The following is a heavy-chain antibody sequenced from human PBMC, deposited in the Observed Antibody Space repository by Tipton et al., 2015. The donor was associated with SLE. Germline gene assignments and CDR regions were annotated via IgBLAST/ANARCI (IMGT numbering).Heavy chain of an antibody. V-gene: IGHV3-30-3*01. CDR3: ARENYYGMDV. CDR2: ISYDGSNQ. J-gene: IGHJ6*02. CDR1: GFTFSRYA. Sequence: SLRLSCAASGFTFSRYALHWVRQAPGKGLEWVAVISYDGSNQYYADSVKGRFTISRDHFKNTLYLQLNSLRPEDTAVYYCARENYYGMDVWGQGTTVTVSS.